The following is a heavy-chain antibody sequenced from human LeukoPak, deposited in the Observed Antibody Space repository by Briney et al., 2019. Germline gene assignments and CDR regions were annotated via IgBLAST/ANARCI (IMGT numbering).Heavy chain of an antibody. CDR2: ISGSGDIT. CDR3: AKDRSDSSSWYCVDV. Sequence: GGSLRLSCAASGFTFSSYAMHWVRQAPGKGLEWVSGISGSGDITYYADSVKGRFTISRDNSKNTLYLQINSLRAEDTAVYYCAKDRSDSSSWYCVDVWGQGTTVTVSS. D-gene: IGHD6-13*01. J-gene: IGHJ6*02. CDR1: GFTFSSYA. V-gene: IGHV3-23*01.